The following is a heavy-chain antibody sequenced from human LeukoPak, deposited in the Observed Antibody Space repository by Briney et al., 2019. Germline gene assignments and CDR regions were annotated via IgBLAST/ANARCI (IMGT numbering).Heavy chain of an antibody. CDR2: ISGSGGST. Sequence: PGGSLRLSCAASGFTFSSYAMSWVRQAPGKGLEWVSAISGSGGSTYYADSVKGRFTISRDNSKNTLYLQMNSLRAEDTAVYYCAKDRGWATGMSDFDYWGQGTLVTVSS. J-gene: IGHJ4*02. CDR3: AKDRGWATGMSDFDY. D-gene: IGHD3-10*01. CDR1: GFTFSSYA. V-gene: IGHV3-23*01.